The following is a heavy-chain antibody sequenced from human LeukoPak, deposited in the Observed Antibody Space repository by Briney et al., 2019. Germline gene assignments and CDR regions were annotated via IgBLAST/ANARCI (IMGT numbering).Heavy chain of an antibody. Sequence: ASVKVSCKASGYTFTGYYMHWVRQAPGQGLEWMGWINANSGGTNYAQKFQGRVTMTRDTSISTAYMELSRLRSDDTAVYYCARHSGSYYEYFDYWGQGTLVTVSS. V-gene: IGHV1-2*02. J-gene: IGHJ4*02. CDR3: ARHSGSYYEYFDY. CDR2: INANSGGT. CDR1: GYTFTGYY. D-gene: IGHD1-26*01.